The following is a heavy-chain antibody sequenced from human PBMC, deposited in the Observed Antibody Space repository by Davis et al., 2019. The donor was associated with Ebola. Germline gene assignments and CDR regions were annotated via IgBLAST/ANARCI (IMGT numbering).Heavy chain of an antibody. CDR1: GVSVSSHH. CDR2: IYYNGRT. V-gene: IGHV4-59*08. D-gene: IGHD1-26*01. CDR3: ARPWYSGTYYDAYDI. Sequence: SETLSLTCIVSGVSVSSHHWSWIRQSPGRGLEWIGYIYYNGRTNYNPSLKSRVTISIDASKTQPSLKLSSATAADTAVYYCARPWYSGTYYDAYDIWGQGTMVAVSS. J-gene: IGHJ3*02.